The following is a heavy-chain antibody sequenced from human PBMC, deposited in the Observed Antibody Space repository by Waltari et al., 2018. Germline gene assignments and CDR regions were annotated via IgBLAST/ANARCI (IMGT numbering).Heavy chain of an antibody. CDR3: ARGRAPFRELLYGFDY. D-gene: IGHD3-10*01. Sequence: QVQLVQSGAEVKKPGSSVKVSCKASGGTFSSYAISWVRKAPGQGLEWMGSIIPIFGTANYAQKFQGRVTITADKSTSTAYMELSSLRSEETAVYYCARGRAPFRELLYGFDYWGQGTLVTVSS. CDR1: GGTFSSYA. V-gene: IGHV1-69*08. J-gene: IGHJ4*02. CDR2: IIPIFGTA.